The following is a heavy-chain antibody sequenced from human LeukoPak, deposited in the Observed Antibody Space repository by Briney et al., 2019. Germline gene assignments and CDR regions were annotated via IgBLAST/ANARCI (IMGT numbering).Heavy chain of an antibody. J-gene: IGHJ3*02. V-gene: IGHV1-2*02. Sequence: ASVKVSCKASGYTFTGYYMHWVRQAPGKGLEWMGWINPNSGGTNYAQKFQGRVTMTRDTSISTAYMELSRLRSDDTAVYYCARDSSVIRYFDWLLSYDAFDIWGQGTMVTVSS. CDR1: GYTFTGYY. D-gene: IGHD3-9*01. CDR3: ARDSSVIRYFDWLLSYDAFDI. CDR2: INPNSGGT.